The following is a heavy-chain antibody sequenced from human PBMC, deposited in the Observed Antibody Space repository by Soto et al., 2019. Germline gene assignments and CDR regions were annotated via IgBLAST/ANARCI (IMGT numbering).Heavy chain of an antibody. CDR3: AKSRVSGGNSFLVDY. Sequence: QVQLVESGGGVVQPGRSLRLSCAASGFTFSSFGMHWFRQPPGKGLEWVTVISVDGDNRYYSDSVKGRFTVSRDNSKTTLYLQLNSLRSVDTAVNYCAKSRVSGGNSFLVDYWGQGTLVTVSS. CDR2: ISVDGDNR. D-gene: IGHD2-15*01. CDR1: GFTFSSFG. J-gene: IGHJ4*02. V-gene: IGHV3-30*18.